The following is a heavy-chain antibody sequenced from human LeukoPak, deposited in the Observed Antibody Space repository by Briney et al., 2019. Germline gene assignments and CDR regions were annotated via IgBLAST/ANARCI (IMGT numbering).Heavy chain of an antibody. CDR2: ISGNGGST. Sequence: GGSLRLSCSASGFTFSSYAMRWVRQAPGKGLEYVSGISGNGGSTNYEDSVKGRFTISRDNSKNTLYLQMSSLRAEDTAVYYCARSVLGYSYGLHIDYWGQGTLVTVSS. CDR1: GFTFSSYA. CDR3: ARSVLGYSYGLHIDY. D-gene: IGHD5-18*01. V-gene: IGHV3-64D*09. J-gene: IGHJ4*02.